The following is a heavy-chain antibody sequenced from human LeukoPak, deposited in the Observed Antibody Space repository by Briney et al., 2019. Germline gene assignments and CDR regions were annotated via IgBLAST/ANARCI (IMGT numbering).Heavy chain of an antibody. J-gene: IGHJ4*02. CDR2: TWYDGSNE. Sequence: GGSLRLSCTASGSTFSNYAMHWVRQAPGKGLEWVALTWYDGSNENYADSVKGRFTVSRDNSKNTLSLQMNNLRGEDTAVYYCAKRGGDASYFDNWGQGTLVTVSS. CDR3: AKRGGDASYFDN. CDR1: GSTFSNYA. D-gene: IGHD2-21*02. V-gene: IGHV3-33*06.